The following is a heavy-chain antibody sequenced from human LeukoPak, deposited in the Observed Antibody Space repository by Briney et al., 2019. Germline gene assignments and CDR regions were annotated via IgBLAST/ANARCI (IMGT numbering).Heavy chain of an antibody. CDR2: INHSGST. CDR3: ARGLTVYDYIWGSYRSRSWFDP. J-gene: IGHJ5*02. Sequence: SETLSLTCAVSGGSFSGYYWSWIRQPPGKGLEWIGEINHSGSTNYNPSLKSRVTTSVDTSKNQFSLKLSSVTAADTAVYYCARGLTVYDYIWGSYRSRSWFDPWGQGTLVTVSS. CDR1: GGSFSGYY. V-gene: IGHV4-34*01. D-gene: IGHD3-16*02.